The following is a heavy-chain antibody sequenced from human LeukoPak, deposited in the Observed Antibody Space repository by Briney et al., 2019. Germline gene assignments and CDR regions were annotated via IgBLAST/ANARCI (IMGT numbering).Heavy chain of an antibody. CDR2: IYPGDSDT. CDR3: ARQRFTMRAYAGNWFDP. V-gene: IGHV5-51*01. D-gene: IGHD3-10*01. CDR1: GYTFTGYY. J-gene: IGHJ5*02. Sequence: GASVKVSCKASGYTFTGYYMHWVRQMPGKGLEWMGIIYPGDSDTRYSPSFQGRVTISADKSISTAYLQWSSLKASDTAMYYCARQRFTMRAYAGNWFDPWGQGTLVTVSS.